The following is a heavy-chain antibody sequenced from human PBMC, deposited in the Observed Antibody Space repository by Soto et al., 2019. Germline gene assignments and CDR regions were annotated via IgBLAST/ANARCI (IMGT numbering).Heavy chain of an antibody. D-gene: IGHD6-19*01. Sequence: GGSLRLSCAASGFTFSNYSMNWVRQAPGKGLEWVSSISGSGSYIYYADSVKGRFTISRDNAKNSLSLQMNSLRAEDTAVYFCARDPIPVPMYYFDYWGQGSLVTVSS. CDR1: GFTFSNYS. CDR3: ARDPIPVPMYYFDY. CDR2: ISGSGSYI. J-gene: IGHJ4*02. V-gene: IGHV3-21*01.